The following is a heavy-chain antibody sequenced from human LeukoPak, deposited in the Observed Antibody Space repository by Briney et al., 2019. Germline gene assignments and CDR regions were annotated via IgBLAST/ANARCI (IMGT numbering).Heavy chain of an antibody. CDR3: ARSGWPYYFDY. Sequence: GGSLRLSCAASGFTFSSYWMHWVRQAPGKGLVWVSRLHSDGTSTSYADSVRGRFTISRDNARNTLYLQMNTLRAEDTAVYYCARSGWPYYFDYWGQGTLVTVSS. J-gene: IGHJ4*02. D-gene: IGHD6-25*01. CDR2: LHSDGTST. CDR1: GFTFSSYW. V-gene: IGHV3-74*01.